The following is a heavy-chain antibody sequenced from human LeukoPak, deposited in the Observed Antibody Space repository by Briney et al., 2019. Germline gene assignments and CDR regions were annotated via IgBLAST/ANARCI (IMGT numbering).Heavy chain of an antibody. V-gene: IGHV1-18*01. CDR3: ARSGYSGYDYGFFDY. J-gene: IGHJ4*02. CDR2: ISAYNDYT. CDR1: GYTFTSYG. Sequence: GASVKVSCKASGYTFTSYGISWVRQAPGQGLEWVGWISAYNDYTNYAQKLQGRVTMTTDTSTTTAYMELRSLRSDDTAVYYCARSGYSGYDYGFFDYWGQGTLVTVSS. D-gene: IGHD5-12*01.